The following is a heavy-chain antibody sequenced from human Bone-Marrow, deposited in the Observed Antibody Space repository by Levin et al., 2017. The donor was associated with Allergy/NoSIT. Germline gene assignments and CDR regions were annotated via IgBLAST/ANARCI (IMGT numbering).Heavy chain of an antibody. J-gene: IGHJ6*02. CDR1: GGSLSSSDYY. Sequence: SETLSLICTVSGGSLSSSDYYWGWIRQPPGKGLEWIGTIYYSGTTYYNASLKSRVTISVDTSNNHFSLKLSSVTAADTAVYFCARQPHRGVRGIVSGYCPYCMDVWGQGTTVTVSS. D-gene: IGHD3-9*01. CDR3: ARQPHRGVRGIVSGYCPYCMDV. V-gene: IGHV4-39*01. CDR2: IYYSGTT.